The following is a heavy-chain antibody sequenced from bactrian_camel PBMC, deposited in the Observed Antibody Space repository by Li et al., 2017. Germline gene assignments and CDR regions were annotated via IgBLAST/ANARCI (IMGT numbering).Heavy chain of an antibody. CDR1: QYRNCRRD. J-gene: IGHJ4*01. D-gene: IGHD6*01. CDR2: IDSDGST. V-gene: IGHV3S53*01. Sequence: VQLVESGGGSVQAGGSLRLSCTEVQYRNCRRDISWYRQAPGKERDFVANIDSDGSTSYADSVKGRFTISHSNAAYTAYLQMNSLKPEDTAMYYCKAEIACSRVRGTWSTYSYWGQGTQVTVS. CDR3: KAEIACSRVRGTWSTYSY.